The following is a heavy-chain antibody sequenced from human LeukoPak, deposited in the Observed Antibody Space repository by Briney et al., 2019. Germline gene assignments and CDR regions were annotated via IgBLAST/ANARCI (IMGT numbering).Heavy chain of an antibody. CDR2: IKQDGSEK. CDR1: GFTFSSYW. V-gene: IGHV3-7*01. CDR3: ARDRFSRIAVAGTFDY. J-gene: IGHJ4*02. D-gene: IGHD6-19*01. Sequence: GGSLRLSCAASGFTFSSYWMSWVRQAPGKGLEWVANIKQDGSEKYYVDSVKGRFTISRDNAKNSLYLQMNSLRAEDTAVYYCARDRFSRIAVAGTFDYWGQGTLVTVSS.